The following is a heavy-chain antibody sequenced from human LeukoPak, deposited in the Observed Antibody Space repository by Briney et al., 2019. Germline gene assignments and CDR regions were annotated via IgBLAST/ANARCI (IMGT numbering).Heavy chain of an antibody. Sequence: GASVKVSCKASGYTFTGYYMHWVRQAPGQGLEWMGWINPNSGGTNYAQKFQGRVTMTRDTSISTAYMELSRLRSDDTAVYYCARSISMTTVTTPLGYWGQGTLVTVSS. CDR2: INPNSGGT. J-gene: IGHJ4*02. D-gene: IGHD4-17*01. V-gene: IGHV1-2*02. CDR3: ARSISMTTVTTPLGY. CDR1: GYTFTGYY.